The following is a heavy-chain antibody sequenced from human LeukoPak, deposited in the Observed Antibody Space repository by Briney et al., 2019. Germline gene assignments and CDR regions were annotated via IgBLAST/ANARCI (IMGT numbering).Heavy chain of an antibody. V-gene: IGHV3-53*01. CDR2: TYSGGST. J-gene: IGHJ6*03. CDR1: RFTVSSNY. D-gene: IGHD6-13*01. CDR3: ARDSRTYMDV. Sequence: GGSLRLSCAASRFTVSSNYMSWDRQAQGKGLEWVSDTYSGGSTYYADSVKGRFTISRDNSKITLYVQMISLRAEDTAVYYCARDSRTYMDVWGKGTTVTVSS.